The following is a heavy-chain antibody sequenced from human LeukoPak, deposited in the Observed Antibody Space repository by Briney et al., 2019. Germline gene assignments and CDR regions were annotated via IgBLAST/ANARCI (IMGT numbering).Heavy chain of an antibody. D-gene: IGHD2-2*01. J-gene: IGHJ5*02. CDR2: IYHSGST. CDR1: GGSISSSNW. CDR3: ARLGNIVVVPADKRSHWFDP. Sequence: TSETLSLTCAVSGGSISSSNWWSWVRQPPGKGLEWIGEIYHSGSTNYNPSLKSRVTISVDTSKNQFSLKLSSVTAADTAVYYCARLGNIVVVPADKRSHWFDPWGQGTLVTVSS. V-gene: IGHV4-4*02.